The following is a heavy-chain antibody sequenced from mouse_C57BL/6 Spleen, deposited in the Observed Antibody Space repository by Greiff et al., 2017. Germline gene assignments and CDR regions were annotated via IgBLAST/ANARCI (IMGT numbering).Heavy chain of an antibody. CDR1: GFTFSDYY. CDR3: ARDQGDYDNYAMED. D-gene: IGHD2-4*01. J-gene: IGHJ4*01. Sequence: EVKVVESEGGLLQPGSSMRLSCTSSGFTFSDYYMALVRLVPETGLDLVSNMNYDGSGTYYLDSLQSRFIISRDNAKNILYLQMSSLQSDDTDTYYCARDQGDYDNYAMEDRGQGTSVTVSS. CDR2: MNYDGSGT. V-gene: IGHV5-16*01.